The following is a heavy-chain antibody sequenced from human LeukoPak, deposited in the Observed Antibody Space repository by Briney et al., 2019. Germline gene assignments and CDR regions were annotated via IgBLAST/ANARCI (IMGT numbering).Heavy chain of an antibody. D-gene: IGHD4-23*01. J-gene: IGHJ4*02. CDR3: VRDKGDVTRASSERFDY. CDR2: IYYSGTT. CDR1: GGSISTCY. Sequence: PSETLSLTCTVSGGSISTCYWSWIRQPPGKGLEWIGYIYYSGTTNYNPSLKSRVAISVNTSKNQFSLKLSSVTAADTAVYYCVRDKGDVTRASSERFDYWGQGTLVTVSS. V-gene: IGHV4-59*01.